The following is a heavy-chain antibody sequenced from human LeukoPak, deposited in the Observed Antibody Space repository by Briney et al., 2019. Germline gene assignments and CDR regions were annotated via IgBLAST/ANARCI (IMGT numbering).Heavy chain of an antibody. Sequence: GRSLRLSCAASGFTFSSYGMHWVRQAPGKGLEWVAVISYDGSNKYYADSVKGRFTISRDNSKNTLYLQMNGLRAEDTAVYYCAKDLFPYCSGGSCYVLDYWGQGTLVTVSS. D-gene: IGHD2-15*01. J-gene: IGHJ4*02. V-gene: IGHV3-30*18. CDR2: ISYDGSNK. CDR3: AKDLFPYCSGGSCYVLDY. CDR1: GFTFSSYG.